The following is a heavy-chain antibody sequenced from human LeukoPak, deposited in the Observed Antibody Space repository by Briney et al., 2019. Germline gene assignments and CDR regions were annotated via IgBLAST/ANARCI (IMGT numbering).Heavy chain of an antibody. CDR3: AKGLEWSFDY. CDR2: ISSSSSTI. Sequence: GGSLRLSCAASGFTFSSYSMNWVRQAPGKGLEWVSYISSSSSTIYYADSVKGRFTISRDNSKNTLYLQMNSLRAEDTAVYYCAKGLEWSFDYWGQGTLVTVSS. J-gene: IGHJ4*02. CDR1: GFTFSSYS. V-gene: IGHV3-48*01. D-gene: IGHD3-3*01.